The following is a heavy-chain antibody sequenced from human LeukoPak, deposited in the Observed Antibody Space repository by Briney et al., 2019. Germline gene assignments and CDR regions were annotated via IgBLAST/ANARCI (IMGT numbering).Heavy chain of an antibody. J-gene: IGHJ3*02. Sequence: SETPSLTCAVYGGSFSGYYWSWIRQPPGKGLEWIGEINHSGSTNYNPSLKSRVTISVDTSKNQLSLKLSSVTAADTAVYYCARGGLSSSSAAFDIWGQGTMVTVSS. CDR3: ARGGLSSSSAAFDI. CDR1: GGSFSGYY. V-gene: IGHV4-34*01. CDR2: INHSGST. D-gene: IGHD6-6*01.